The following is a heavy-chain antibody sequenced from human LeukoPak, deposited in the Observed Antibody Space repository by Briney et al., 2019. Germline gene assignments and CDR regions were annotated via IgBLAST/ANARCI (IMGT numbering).Heavy chain of an antibody. CDR3: ARETSYDALDI. CDR2: ISYDGSNK. CDR1: GFTFSSYA. V-gene: IGHV3-30-3*01. J-gene: IGHJ3*02. Sequence: PGTSLRLSCAASGFTFSSYAMHWVRQAPDKGLEWVAVISYDGSNKYYADSVKGRFTISRDNSKNTLYLQMNSLRAEDTAVYYCARETSYDALDIWGQGTMVTVSS.